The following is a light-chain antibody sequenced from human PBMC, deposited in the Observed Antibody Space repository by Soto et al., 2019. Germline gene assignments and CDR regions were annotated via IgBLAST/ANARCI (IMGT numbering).Light chain of an antibody. V-gene: IGKV1-5*03. J-gene: IGKJ4*01. CDR1: QTISSW. CDR2: KAS. CDR3: QQYNSYPLT. Sequence: DIQMTRSPSTLSASVGDRVTITCRASQTISSWLAWYQQKPGQAPKLLIYKASSLESAVPSRFSGSGSGTEFTLTISGLQPDDFATYYCQQYNSYPLTFGGGTKVEIK.